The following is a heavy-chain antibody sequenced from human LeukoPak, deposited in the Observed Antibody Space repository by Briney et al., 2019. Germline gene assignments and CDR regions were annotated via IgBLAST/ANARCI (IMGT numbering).Heavy chain of an antibody. Sequence: PSGTLSLTCAVSGGSISSSNWWSWVRQPPGKGLEWIGEIYHSGSTNYNPSLNSRVTISVDTPKNQFSLKMSSVTAADTAVYYCARGLRSSGYHYFDSWGQGTLVTVSS. J-gene: IGHJ4*02. V-gene: IGHV4-4*02. D-gene: IGHD3-22*01. CDR3: ARGLRSSGYHYFDS. CDR1: GGSISSSNW. CDR2: IYHSGST.